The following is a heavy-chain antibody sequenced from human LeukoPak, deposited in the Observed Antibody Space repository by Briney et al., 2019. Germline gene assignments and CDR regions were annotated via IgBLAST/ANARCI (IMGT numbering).Heavy chain of an antibody. Sequence: PGGSLRLSCVASGFIFTDYWMTWVRQAPGKGLEWLANIKPDGTGRYFVDSVKGRFTFSRDNVKNSLLLEMNNLRVEDTAVYYCSRGGLRYNTPGDFWGQGTLVTVS. CDR1: GFIFTDYW. V-gene: IGHV3-7*01. CDR2: IKPDGTGR. D-gene: IGHD3-10*01. CDR3: SRGGLRYNTPGDF. J-gene: IGHJ4*02.